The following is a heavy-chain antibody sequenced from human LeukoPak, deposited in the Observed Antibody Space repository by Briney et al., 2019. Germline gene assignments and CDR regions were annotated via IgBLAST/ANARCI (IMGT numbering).Heavy chain of an antibody. CDR3: AKQQYLSDAFDI. CDR1: GGSISSYD. D-gene: IGHD4-11*01. Sequence: SETLSLTCTVSGGSISSYDCSWIRQPPPQGLEWIGYIYYSGSTNYNPSLKNRVTISVHTSKNQFSLKLSSVTAADTAVYYCAKQQYLSDAFDIWGQGTMVTVSS. CDR2: IYYSGST. J-gene: IGHJ3*02. V-gene: IGHV4-59*08.